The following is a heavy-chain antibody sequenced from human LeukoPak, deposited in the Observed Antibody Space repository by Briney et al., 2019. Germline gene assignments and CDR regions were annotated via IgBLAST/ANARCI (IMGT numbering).Heavy chain of an antibody. V-gene: IGHV1-46*01. Sequence: GASVKVSCKASGYTFTGYYMHWVRQAPGQGLEWMGLINPTGGSTGYAQKFQGRVTITADKSTSTAYMELSSLRSEDTAVYYCATVPEMTGWSAFDIWGQGTMVTVSS. CDR2: INPTGGST. CDR3: ATVPEMTGWSAFDI. CDR1: GYTFTGYY. D-gene: IGHD5-24*01. J-gene: IGHJ3*02.